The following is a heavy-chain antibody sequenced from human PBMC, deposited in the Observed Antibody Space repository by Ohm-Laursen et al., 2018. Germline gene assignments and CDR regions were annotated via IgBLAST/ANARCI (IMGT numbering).Heavy chain of an antibody. D-gene: IGHD3-22*01. CDR2: ISFDGINK. CDR1: GFTFSTYG. V-gene: IGHV3-30*03. Sequence: RSLRFSCAATGFTFSTYGMHWVRQAPGKGLEWVAVISFDGINKYYADSVKGRFTISRDNSKNTLYLQMDSLRTEDTAVYFCAREQDRSGYYALSPDYWGQGTLVTVSS. CDR3: AREQDRSGYYALSPDY. J-gene: IGHJ4*02.